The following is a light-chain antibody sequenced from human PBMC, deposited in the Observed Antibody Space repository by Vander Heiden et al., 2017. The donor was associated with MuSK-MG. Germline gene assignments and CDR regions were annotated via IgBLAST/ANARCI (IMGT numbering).Light chain of an antibody. Sequence: DIQMTQSPSSLSASVGDRVTITCRASQSISTYLNWYQQKPGTAPKVLIYAASSLQSGVPSRFSGRGSETDFTLTISSLQPEDFATYYCQQTDYTPITFGHGTKVDIK. CDR3: QQTDYTPIT. V-gene: IGKV1-39*01. J-gene: IGKJ3*01. CDR1: QSISTY. CDR2: AAS.